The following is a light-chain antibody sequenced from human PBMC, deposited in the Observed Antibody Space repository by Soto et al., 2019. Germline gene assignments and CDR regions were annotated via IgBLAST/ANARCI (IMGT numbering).Light chain of an antibody. J-gene: IGLJ2*01. CDR2: VNSDGSH. Sequence: QPVLTQSPSASASLGASVKLTCTLSSGHSSYAIAWHQQQPEKGPRYLMKVNSDGSHIKGDGIPDRFSGSSSGAERYVTISSLQSEDEADYYCQTWGSGIVVFGGGTKLTVL. CDR1: SGHSSYA. CDR3: QTWGSGIVV. V-gene: IGLV4-69*01.